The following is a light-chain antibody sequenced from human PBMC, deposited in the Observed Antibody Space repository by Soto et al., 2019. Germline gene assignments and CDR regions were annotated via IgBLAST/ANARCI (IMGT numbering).Light chain of an antibody. CDR1: RPIKSW. J-gene: IGKJ1*01. Sequence: DIQMPQSHSTLSASVVYRVTITCRASRPIKSWLAWYQQKPGKAPKLLIYEASSLESGVPSRFGGSGSGTEFTLIISGLQPDDFATYYCQQYDSYSWTFGQGTKGDIK. CDR2: EAS. V-gene: IGKV1-5*03. CDR3: QQYDSYSWT.